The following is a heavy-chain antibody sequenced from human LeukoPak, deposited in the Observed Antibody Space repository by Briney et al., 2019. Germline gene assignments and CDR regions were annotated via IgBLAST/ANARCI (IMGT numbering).Heavy chain of an antibody. V-gene: IGHV3-23*01. Sequence: GGSLRLSCTGSGFNLRTYAMSWVRQAPGKGLEWVSAFSGSGGTTFHADSVKGRFTISRDSSKNTVYLQMNSLRAEDTAVYYCAKDRTPFDYWGQGTLVSVSS. J-gene: IGHJ4*02. CDR2: FSGSGGTT. CDR1: GFNLRTYA. CDR3: AKDRTPFDY.